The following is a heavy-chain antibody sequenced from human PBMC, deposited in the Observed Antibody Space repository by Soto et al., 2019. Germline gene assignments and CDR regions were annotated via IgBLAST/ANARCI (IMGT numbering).Heavy chain of an antibody. Sequence: PGGSLRLSCAASGFTFRHSGMHWVRQFPGKGLEWVALASHDGANKFYRDSVRGRFTISRDNSKDTLFLQMHSLRPEDTAVYYCARSTGHFLQWGRGTLVTVSS. CDR3: ARSTGHFLQ. J-gene: IGHJ4*02. CDR2: ASHDGANK. V-gene: IGHV3-30*03. CDR1: GFTFRHSG. D-gene: IGHD4-4*01.